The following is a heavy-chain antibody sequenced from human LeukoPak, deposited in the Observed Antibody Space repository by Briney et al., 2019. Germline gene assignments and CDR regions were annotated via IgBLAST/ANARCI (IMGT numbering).Heavy chain of an antibody. V-gene: IGHV3-53*01. J-gene: IGHJ4*02. CDR3: ARDKGVGATTASY. Sequence: PGGSLRLSCAASGFTVRNTFMNWVRQAPGKGLEWVSIIYNDGSTYYADSVKGRFTISRDNSKNTLYLQMNSLRAEDTAVYYCARDKGVGATTASYWGQGTLVTVSS. D-gene: IGHD1-26*01. CDR1: GFTVRNTF. CDR2: IYNDGST.